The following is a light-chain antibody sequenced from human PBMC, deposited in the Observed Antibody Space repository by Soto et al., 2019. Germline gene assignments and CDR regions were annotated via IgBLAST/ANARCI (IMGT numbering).Light chain of an antibody. CDR2: LEGSGIY. J-gene: IGLJ2*01. CDR1: SGHSSYI. Sequence: QSVLTQSSSASASLGSSVKLTCTLSSGHSSYIIAWHQQQPGKAPRFLMKLEGSGIYNKGSGVPDHFSGSSSGADRYLTISNRQSEYEADYSCEAWDTNNRVFGGGTKLTVL. V-gene: IGLV4-60*03. CDR3: EAWDTNNRV.